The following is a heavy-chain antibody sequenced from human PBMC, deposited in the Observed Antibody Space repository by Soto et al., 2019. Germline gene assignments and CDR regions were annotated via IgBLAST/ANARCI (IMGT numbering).Heavy chain of an antibody. Sequence: PSETLSLTCTVSGGSISSYYWCWIRQPPGKGLEWIGYIYYSGSTYYNPSLKSRVTISVDTSKNQFSLKLSSVTAADTAVYYCARDRGLRFLEWLNWGQGTLVTVSS. CDR1: GGSISSYY. D-gene: IGHD3-3*01. J-gene: IGHJ4*02. CDR3: ARDRGLRFLEWLN. CDR2: IYYSGST. V-gene: IGHV4-59*12.